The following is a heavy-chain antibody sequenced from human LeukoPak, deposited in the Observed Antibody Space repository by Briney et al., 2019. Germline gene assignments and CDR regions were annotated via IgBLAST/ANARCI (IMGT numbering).Heavy chain of an antibody. CDR3: ARDGVAVAGP. CDR2: MNPNSGNT. D-gene: IGHD6-19*01. V-gene: IGHV1-8*01. Sequence: ASVKVSCKASGYTFTSYDINWVRQATGQGLEWIGWMNPNSGNTGYAQKFQGRVTMNRNTSRRTAYMELSSLRSEDTAVYYCARDGVAVAGPWGQGTRDTVSS. J-gene: IGHJ5*02. CDR1: GYTFTSYD.